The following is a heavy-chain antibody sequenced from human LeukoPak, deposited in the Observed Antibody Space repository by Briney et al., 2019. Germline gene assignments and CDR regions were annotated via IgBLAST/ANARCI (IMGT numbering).Heavy chain of an antibody. J-gene: IGHJ4*02. CDR3: ARSRRYTSGWYVVSFDY. D-gene: IGHD6-19*01. V-gene: IGHV4-4*07. CDR1: GGSISSYY. CDR2: IYTSGST. Sequence: PSETLSLTCTVSGGSISSYYWSWIRQPAGKGLEWIGRIYTSGSTNYNPSLKSRVTISVDTSKNQFSLKLSSVTAADTAVYYCARSRRYTSGWYVVSFDYWGQGTLVTVSS.